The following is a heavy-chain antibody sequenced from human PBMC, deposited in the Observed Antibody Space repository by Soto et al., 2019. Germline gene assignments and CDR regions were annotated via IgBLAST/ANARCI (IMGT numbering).Heavy chain of an antibody. J-gene: IGHJ4*02. V-gene: IGHV4-39*02. Sequence: PSETLSLTCTVSGGSVTSVSYFWGWIRQPPGKGLEWIGSIYYTGSTYYSPSLKSRVTMSVDTSKNHFSLSLSSVTAADTAVYYCARSLRGDYLYYFDFWGQGALVTVSS. CDR1: GGSVTSVSYF. CDR3: ARSLRGDYLYYFDF. D-gene: IGHD4-17*01. CDR2: IYYTGST.